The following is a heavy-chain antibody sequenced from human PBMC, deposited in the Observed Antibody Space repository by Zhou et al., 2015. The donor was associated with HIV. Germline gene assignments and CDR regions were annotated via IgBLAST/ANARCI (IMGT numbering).Heavy chain of an antibody. D-gene: IGHD3-9*01. CDR1: GGTFSSYT. CDR3: ARSRATLYFDSRIDP. CDR2: IIPILGIA. J-gene: IGHJ5*02. Sequence: QVQLVQSGAEVKKPGSSVKVSCKASGGTFSSYTISWVRQAPGQGLEWMGRIIPILGIANYAQKFQGRVTITADKSTSTAYMELSSLRSEDTAVYYCARSRATLYFDSRIDPWGQGTLVTVSS. V-gene: IGHV1-69*02.